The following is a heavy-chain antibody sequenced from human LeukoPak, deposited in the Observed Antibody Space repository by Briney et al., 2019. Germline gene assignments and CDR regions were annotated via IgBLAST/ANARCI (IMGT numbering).Heavy chain of an antibody. J-gene: IGHJ3*02. D-gene: IGHD3-22*01. CDR2: IRYDGSNK. V-gene: IGHV3-30*02. CDR3: ARDAPIGVRAFDI. CDR1: GFTFSSYG. Sequence: GGSLRLSCAASGFTFSSYGMHWVRQAPGKGLEWVAFIRYDGSNKYYADSVKGRFTISRDNSKNTLYLQMNSLRAEDTAVYYCARDAPIGVRAFDIWGQGTMVTVSS.